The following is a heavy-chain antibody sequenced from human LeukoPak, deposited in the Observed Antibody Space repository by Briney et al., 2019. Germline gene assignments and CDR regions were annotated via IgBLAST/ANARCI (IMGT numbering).Heavy chain of an antibody. J-gene: IGHJ4*02. CDR1: GFTFSSYW. CDR2: ISGGGSAT. CDR3: ASGVLAAMVPDY. V-gene: IGHV3-74*01. D-gene: IGHD5-18*01. Sequence: PGGSLRLACAASGFTFSSYWMHWVRQAPGKGLVWISRISGGGSATSYADSVKCRFTISRDNAKNTLYLQMNSLRAEDTAVYYCASGVLAAMVPDYWGQGILVTISS.